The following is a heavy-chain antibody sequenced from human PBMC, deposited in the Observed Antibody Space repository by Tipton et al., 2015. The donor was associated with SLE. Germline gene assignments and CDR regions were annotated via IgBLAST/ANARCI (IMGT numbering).Heavy chain of an antibody. J-gene: IGHJ4*02. CDR1: GYSISSGYY. CDR2: IYHSGST. Sequence: LRLSCAVSGYSISSGYYWGWIRQPPGKGLEWIGSIYHSGSTYYNPSLKSRVTISVDTSKNQFSLKLSSVTAADTAVYYCARGDLTNWINNPFDSWGQGTLVTVSS. V-gene: IGHV4-38-2*01. CDR3: ARGDLTNWINNPFDS. D-gene: IGHD1/OR15-1a*01.